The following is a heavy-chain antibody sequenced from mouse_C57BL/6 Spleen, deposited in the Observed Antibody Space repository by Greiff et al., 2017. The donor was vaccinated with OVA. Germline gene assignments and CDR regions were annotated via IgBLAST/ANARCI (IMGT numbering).Heavy chain of an antibody. CDR1: GFTFSDYY. CDR2: INYDGSST. J-gene: IGHJ4*01. Sequence: EVKLMESEGGLVQPGSSMKLSCTASGFTFSDYYMAWVRQVPEKGLEWVANINYDGSSTYYLDSLKSRFIISRDNAKNILYLQMSSLKSEDTATYYCAREDGSYAMDYWGQGTSVTVSS. CDR3: AREDGSYAMDY. V-gene: IGHV5-16*01. D-gene: IGHD2-3*01.